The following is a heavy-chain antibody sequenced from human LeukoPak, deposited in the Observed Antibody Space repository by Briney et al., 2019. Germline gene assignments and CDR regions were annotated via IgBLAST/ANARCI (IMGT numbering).Heavy chain of an antibody. CDR3: AKGIQPSDKNGFDM. CDR2: IWYDGSNE. CDR1: GFTFSDYA. J-gene: IGHJ3*02. D-gene: IGHD5-18*01. Sequence: GGSLRLSCAASGFTFSDYAMHWVRQAPGKGLEWVAHIWYDGSNEKYADSVKGRFIISRDNSKNALYLQMNSLRAEDTAVYYCAKGIQPSDKNGFDMWGQGTMVTVSS. V-gene: IGHV3-33*06.